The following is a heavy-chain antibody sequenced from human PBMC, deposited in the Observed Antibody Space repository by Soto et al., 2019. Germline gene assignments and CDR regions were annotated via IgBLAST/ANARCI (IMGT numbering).Heavy chain of an antibody. CDR1: GYTFTDYY. V-gene: IGHV1-2*02. CDR2: MNPKSGAT. Sequence: ASVKVSCKSSGYTFTDYYVHWVRQAPGQGLEWMGWMNPKSGATNYAQKFRGRVSMTRDTSTTTAYMELTRVTSGDTGVYYCARVNPGNNLYYYYGLDVWGQGTSVTVSS. J-gene: IGHJ6*02. CDR3: ARVNPGNNLYYYYGLDV. D-gene: IGHD1-1*01.